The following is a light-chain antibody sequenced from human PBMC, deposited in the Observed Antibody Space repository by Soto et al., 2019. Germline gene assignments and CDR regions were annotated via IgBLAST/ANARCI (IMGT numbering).Light chain of an antibody. J-gene: IGKJ4*01. V-gene: IGKV3-11*01. Sequence: EFVLTQSPATLSLSPGERATLSCRASQSISRFLAWYQQRRGQAPRLLIYDASNRATGVPARFSGSGSGTDFSLTISSLEAEDSAVYYCQHRSDWLLTFGGGTKVEI. CDR1: QSISRF. CDR2: DAS. CDR3: QHRSDWLLT.